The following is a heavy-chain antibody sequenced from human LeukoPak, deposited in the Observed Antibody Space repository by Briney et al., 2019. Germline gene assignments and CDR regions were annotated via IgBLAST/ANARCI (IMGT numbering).Heavy chain of an antibody. CDR1: GGSFSGYY. CDR3: ARGGGICSGGSCYSMRWKY. J-gene: IGHJ4*02. Sequence: SETLSLTCAVYGGSFSGYYWSWIRQPPGKGLEWIGEINHSGSTDYNPSLKSRVTISVDTSKNQFSLKLSSVTAADTAVYYCARGGGICSGGSCYSMRWKYGGQGTLVTVSS. D-gene: IGHD2-15*01. CDR2: INHSGST. V-gene: IGHV4-34*01.